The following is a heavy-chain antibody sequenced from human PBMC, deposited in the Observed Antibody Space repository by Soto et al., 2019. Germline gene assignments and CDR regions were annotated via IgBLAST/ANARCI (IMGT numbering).Heavy chain of an antibody. CDR2: IYYSGST. Sequence: SETLSLTCTVSGGSISSGGYYWSWIRQQPGKGLEWIGYIYYSGSTYYNPSLKSRVTISVDTSKNQFSLKLSSVTAADTAVYYCARSGVTMVRGVINNWFDPWGQGTLVTVSS. CDR1: GGSISSGGYY. J-gene: IGHJ5*02. CDR3: ARSGVTMVRGVINNWFDP. D-gene: IGHD3-10*01. V-gene: IGHV4-31*03.